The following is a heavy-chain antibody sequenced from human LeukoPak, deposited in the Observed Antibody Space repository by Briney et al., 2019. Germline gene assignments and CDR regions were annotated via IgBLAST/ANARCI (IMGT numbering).Heavy chain of an antibody. CDR1: GGSISSSSYY. V-gene: IGHV4-39*01. D-gene: IGHD3-10*01. CDR3: ARFLRFGELGY. J-gene: IGHJ4*02. Sequence: PSETLSLTCTVSGGSISSSSYYWGWIRRPPGKGLEWIGSIYYSGSTYYNPSLKSRVTISVDTSKNQFSLKLSSVTAADTAVYYCARFLRFGELGYWGQGTLVTVSS. CDR2: IYYSGST.